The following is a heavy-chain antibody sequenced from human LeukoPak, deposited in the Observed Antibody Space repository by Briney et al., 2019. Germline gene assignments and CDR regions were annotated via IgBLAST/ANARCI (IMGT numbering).Heavy chain of an antibody. CDR3: ARARITMVRGVIIIRGGHFDS. CDR1: GGSFSGYY. V-gene: IGHV4-34*01. D-gene: IGHD3-10*01. J-gene: IGHJ4*02. CDR2: INHSGST. Sequence: SETLSLTCAVYGGSFSGYYWSWIRQPPGKGLEWIGEINHSGSTNYNPSLKSRVTISVYTSKNQFSLKLSSVTAADTAIYYCARARITMVRGVIIIRGGHFDSWGQGTLVTVSS.